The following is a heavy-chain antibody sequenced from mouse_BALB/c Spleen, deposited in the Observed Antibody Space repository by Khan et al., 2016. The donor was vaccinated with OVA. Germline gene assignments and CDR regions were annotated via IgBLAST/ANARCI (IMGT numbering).Heavy chain of an antibody. V-gene: IGHV5-17*02. CDR1: GFTFSSFG. D-gene: IGHD2-1*01. J-gene: IGHJ1*01. CDR2: MSSGSSTI. Sequence: EVQLVESGAGLVQPGGSRKLSCAASGFTFSSFGMHWVRQAPKQGLEWVAYMSSGSSTIYYVDTVKGRFTISRDNPKNTLFLQMTSLRSEDTAMYYCARAGGNFHWYFDDWGEGTSVTVSS. CDR3: ARAGGNFHWYFDD.